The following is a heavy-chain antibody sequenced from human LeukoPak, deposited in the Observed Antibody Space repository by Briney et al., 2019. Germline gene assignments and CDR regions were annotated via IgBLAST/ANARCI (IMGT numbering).Heavy chain of an antibody. CDR2: ISYDGDSE. J-gene: IGHJ2*01. CDR1: GFAFISYG. Sequence: PGRSLRLSCAASGFAFISYGMHWVRQAPGKGLEWVALISYDGDSEEYADSVKGRFTISRDNSKTTVYLQMNSLRPEDMAVYYCAKVGPRFGRHWYFDLWGRGTLVTVSS. V-gene: IGHV3-30*18. CDR3: AKVGPRFGRHWYFDL. D-gene: IGHD3-10*01.